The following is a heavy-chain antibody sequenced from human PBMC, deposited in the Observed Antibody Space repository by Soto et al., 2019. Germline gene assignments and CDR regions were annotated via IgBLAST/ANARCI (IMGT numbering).Heavy chain of an antibody. CDR2: ISHSGNS. CDR3: ARENYREIDY. Sequence: QVQLQQWGAGLLKPSETLSLTCAVYGGSFSDYYWSWIRQPPGKGLEWIGEISHSGNSNYSPSLKSRVTXXVXTSKNXFSLRVNSVTAADTAVYYCARENYREIDYWGQGTLVTVSS. V-gene: IGHV4-34*01. CDR1: GGSFSDYY. D-gene: IGHD4-17*01. J-gene: IGHJ4*02.